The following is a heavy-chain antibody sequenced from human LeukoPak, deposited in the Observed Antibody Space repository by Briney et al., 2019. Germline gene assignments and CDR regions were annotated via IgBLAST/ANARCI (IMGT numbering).Heavy chain of an antibody. J-gene: IGHJ4*02. CDR3: ARGYAARESHFDY. D-gene: IGHD6-6*01. CDR1: GGSISSYY. Sequence: SETLSLTCTVSGGSISSYYWSWIRQPPGKGLEWIGYIYYSGSTNYNPSLKSRVTISVDTSKNQFSLKLSSVTAADTAVYYCARGYAARESHFDYWGQGTLVTVSS. CDR2: IYYSGST. V-gene: IGHV4-59*08.